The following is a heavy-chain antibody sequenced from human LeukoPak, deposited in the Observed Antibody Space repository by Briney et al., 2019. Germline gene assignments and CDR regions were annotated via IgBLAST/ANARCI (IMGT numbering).Heavy chain of an antibody. J-gene: IGHJ3*02. CDR2: MNPNSGNT. CDR1: GYTFTSYD. CDR3: ARQLERPKDAFDI. D-gene: IGHD1-1*01. Sequence: ASVKVSCKASGYTFTSYDINWVRQATGQGLEWMGWMNPNSGNTGYAQKFQGRVTMTRNTSISTAYMELSSLRSDDTAVYYCARQLERPKDAFDIWGQGTMVTVSS. V-gene: IGHV1-8*01.